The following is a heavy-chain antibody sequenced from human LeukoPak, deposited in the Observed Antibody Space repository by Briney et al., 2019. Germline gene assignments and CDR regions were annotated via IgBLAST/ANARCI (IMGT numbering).Heavy chain of an antibody. D-gene: IGHD3-22*01. CDR1: GGSFSGYY. Sequence: SETLSLTCAVYGGSFSGYYWSWIRQPPGKGLEWIGEINHSGSTNYNPSLKSRVTISVDTSKNQFSLKLSSVTAADTAVYYCAKHSYYYDSSGSTYAFDIWGQGTMVTVSS. CDR3: AKHSYYYDSSGSTYAFDI. CDR2: INHSGST. V-gene: IGHV4-34*01. J-gene: IGHJ3*02.